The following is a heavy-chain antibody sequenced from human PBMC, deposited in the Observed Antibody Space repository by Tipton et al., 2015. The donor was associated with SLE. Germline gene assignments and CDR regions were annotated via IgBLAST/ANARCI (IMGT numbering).Heavy chain of an antibody. CDR1: GGSISSSNYY. CDR2: IYYSGDT. V-gene: IGHV4-39*07. J-gene: IGHJ4*02. D-gene: IGHD1-14*01. CDR3: ARSRTSFLDH. Sequence: TLSLTCTVSGGSISSSNYYWGWIRQPPGKGLEWIGCIYYSGDTHYNPSLKSRVTMSVDMSKNQFSLKLTSVTAADAAEYYCARSRTSFLDHWGQGTLVTVSS.